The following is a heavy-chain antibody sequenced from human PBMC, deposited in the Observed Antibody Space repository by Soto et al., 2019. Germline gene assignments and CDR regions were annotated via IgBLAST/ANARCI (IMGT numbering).Heavy chain of an antibody. D-gene: IGHD2-15*01. CDR2: IYHSGST. CDR1: GGSISSSYW. CDR3: ASLGYCSGGSCYSSGY. V-gene: IGHV4-4*02. Sequence: QVQLQESGPGRVKPSGTLSLTCAVSGGSISSSYWWSRVRQPPGKGLEWIGEIYHSGSTNYNPSLKSRVTISVDKSKNQFSLKLSSVTAAHTAVDYCASLGYCSGGSCYSSGYSGQGTLVTVSS. J-gene: IGHJ4*02.